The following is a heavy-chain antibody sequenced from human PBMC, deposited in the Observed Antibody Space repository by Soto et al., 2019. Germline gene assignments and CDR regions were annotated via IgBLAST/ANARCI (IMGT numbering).Heavy chain of an antibody. CDR3: ASSAYSKNGY. D-gene: IGHD4-4*01. CDR1: GFTFSSYW. V-gene: IGHV3-7*01. Sequence: PGGSLRLSCAASGFTFSSYWISWVRQAPGKGLEWVANIKPDGSEKYYVDSVKGRFTISRDNAKNSLYLQTNSLRAEDTAVYFCASSAYSKNGYWGQGTLVTVSS. J-gene: IGHJ4*02. CDR2: IKPDGSEK.